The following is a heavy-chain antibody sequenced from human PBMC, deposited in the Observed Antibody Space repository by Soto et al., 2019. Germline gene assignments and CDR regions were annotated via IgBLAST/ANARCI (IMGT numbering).Heavy chain of an antibody. CDR3: ARDPPGFHSAFDF. D-gene: IGHD4-4*01. J-gene: IGHJ4*02. V-gene: IGHV1-24*01. CDR1: GHTLTELS. CDR2: FDPEGGEA. Sequence: ASVKVSCKISGHTLTELSIHWVRQAPGKGLEWMGGFDPEGGEAIYAQKWHGRVTVTEDTVTDTAYMELNSVTPEDTAIYYCARDPPGFHSAFDFWGQGTLVTVSS.